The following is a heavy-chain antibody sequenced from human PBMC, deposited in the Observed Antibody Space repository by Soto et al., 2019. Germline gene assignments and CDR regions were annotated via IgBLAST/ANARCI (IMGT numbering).Heavy chain of an antibody. CDR1: GDTFTANY. CDR3: AREGSGYNF. Sequence: GASVKVSCKASGDTFTANYIHWVRQAPGQGLEWMGGIVPVFGRPNYAQRFRGRLTITADESTSTGYMELISLRSDDTAVYYCAREGSGYNFWGQGTQVTVSS. V-gene: IGHV1-69*13. D-gene: IGHD5-12*01. CDR2: IVPVFGRP. J-gene: IGHJ4*02.